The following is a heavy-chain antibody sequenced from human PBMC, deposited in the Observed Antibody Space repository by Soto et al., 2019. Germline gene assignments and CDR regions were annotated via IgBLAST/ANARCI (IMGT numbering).Heavy chain of an antibody. J-gene: IGHJ5*02. CDR1: GGSFSGYY. Sequence: QVQLQQWGAGLLKPSETLSLTCAVYGGSFSGYYWSWIRQPPGKGLEWIGEINHSGSTNYNPSIKSRVTISVDTSKNQCSLKLSSVTAADTAVYYCARGGRGQQLVPVDPCGQGTLVTVS. CDR2: INHSGST. V-gene: IGHV4-34*01. CDR3: ARGGRGQQLVPVDP. D-gene: IGHD6-13*01.